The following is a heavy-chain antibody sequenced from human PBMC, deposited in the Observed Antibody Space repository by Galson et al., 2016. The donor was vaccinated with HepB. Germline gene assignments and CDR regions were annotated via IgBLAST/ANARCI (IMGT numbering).Heavy chain of an antibody. J-gene: IGHJ4*02. CDR1: GFTFSGYY. D-gene: IGHD3-22*01. CDR2: ISSSGSTI. CDR3: ARSVVATIYYYDSSGYAGLVY. Sequence: SLRLSCAASGFTFSGYYMSWIRQAPGKGLEWVSYISSSGSTIYYADSVKGRFTISRDNAKNSLYLQMNSLRAEATAVYYCARSVVATIYYYDSSGYAGLVYWGQGTLVTFSS. V-gene: IGHV3-11*01.